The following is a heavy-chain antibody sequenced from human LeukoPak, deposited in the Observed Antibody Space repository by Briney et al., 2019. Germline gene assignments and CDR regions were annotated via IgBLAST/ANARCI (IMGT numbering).Heavy chain of an antibody. CDR1: GFTFEDYG. J-gene: IGHJ6*03. V-gene: IGHV3-20*04. CDR2: VNWNGRST. Sequence: PGGSLRLSCAASGFTFEDYGMSWVRQVPGKGLEWVSGVNWNGRSTGYTDSVRGRFTISRDNAKNSLYRQMNSLRVEDTALYYCARGRFGDHYYYYMDVWGKGTTVTVSS. CDR3: ARGRFGDHYYYYMDV. D-gene: IGHD3-10*01.